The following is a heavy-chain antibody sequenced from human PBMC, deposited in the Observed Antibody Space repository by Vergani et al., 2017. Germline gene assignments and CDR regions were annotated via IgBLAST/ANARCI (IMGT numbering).Heavy chain of an antibody. CDR3: AREDPKGGRDYGMDV. Sequence: EVQLVESGGGLVQPGGSLRLSCAASGFTVSSNYMSWVRQAPGKGLDWVSVIYSGGSTYYADSVKGRFTISRDNSKNTLYLQMNSLRAEDTAVYYCAREDPKGGRDYGMDVWGQGTTVTVSS. CDR2: IYSGGST. J-gene: IGHJ6*02. CDR1: GFTVSSNY. V-gene: IGHV3-66*01.